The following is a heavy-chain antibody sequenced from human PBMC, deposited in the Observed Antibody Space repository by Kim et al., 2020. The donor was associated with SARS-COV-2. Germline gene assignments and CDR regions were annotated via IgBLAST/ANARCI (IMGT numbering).Heavy chain of an antibody. Sequence: ASVKVSCKASGYTFTSYDINWVRQATGQGLEWMGWMNPNSGNTGYAQKFQGRVTMTRNTSISTAYMELSSLRSEDTAVYYCARDLYDSSGYYYARWFDPWGQGTLVTVSS. CDR1: GYTFTSYD. CDR3: ARDLYDSSGYYYARWFDP. D-gene: IGHD3-22*01. CDR2: MNPNSGNT. J-gene: IGHJ5*02. V-gene: IGHV1-8*01.